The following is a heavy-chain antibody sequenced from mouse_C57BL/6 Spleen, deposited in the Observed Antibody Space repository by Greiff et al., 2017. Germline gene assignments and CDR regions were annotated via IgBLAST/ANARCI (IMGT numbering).Heavy chain of an antibody. CDR2: IYPRSGNT. Sequence: VQLQQSGAELARPGASVKLSCKASGYTFTSYGISWVKQRTGQGLEWIGEIYPRSGNTYYNQKFKGKAILTADKSSSTAYMELRSLTSEDSAVYYCTRKYSNYANFDYWGQGTTLTVSS. CDR1: GYTFTSYG. J-gene: IGHJ2*01. V-gene: IGHV1-81*01. CDR3: TRKYSNYANFDY. D-gene: IGHD2-5*01.